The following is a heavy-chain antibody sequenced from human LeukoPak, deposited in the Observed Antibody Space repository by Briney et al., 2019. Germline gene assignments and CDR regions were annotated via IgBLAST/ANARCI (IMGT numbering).Heavy chain of an antibody. CDR3: ARDGYYYDGSFQY. J-gene: IGHJ4*02. CDR1: GYSISSGYF. Sequence: RPSESLYLTGAVSGYSISSGYFWAWIRQPPGKGLEWIGRISHSGSTYSKSSLKSRVIISVDTSNNQFSLKLTSVTAADTATYYCARDGYYYDGSFQYWGQGIRVAVSS. CDR2: ISHSGST. V-gene: IGHV4-38-2*02. D-gene: IGHD3-22*01.